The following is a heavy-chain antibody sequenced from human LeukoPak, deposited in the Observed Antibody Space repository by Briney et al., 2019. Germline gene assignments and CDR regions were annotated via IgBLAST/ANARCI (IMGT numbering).Heavy chain of an antibody. D-gene: IGHD4-11*01. Sequence: GGSLRLSCAASGFTFSSYSMNWVRQAPGKGLEWVSSISSSSSYIYYAGSVKGRFTISRDNAKNSLYLQMNSLRAEDTAVYYCARDFSDYSNPSYYYYYMDVWGKGTTVTVSS. CDR3: ARDFSDYSNPSYYYYYMDV. CDR1: GFTFSSYS. J-gene: IGHJ6*03. V-gene: IGHV3-21*01. CDR2: ISSSSSYI.